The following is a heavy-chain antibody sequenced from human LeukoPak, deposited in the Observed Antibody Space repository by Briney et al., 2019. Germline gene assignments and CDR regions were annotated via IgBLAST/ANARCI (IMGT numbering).Heavy chain of an antibody. Sequence: PSETLSLTCTVSGYSITSDYFWGWIRQPPGKGLEWIGTIYHSGSTYYSPSLKSRVTVSVDTSKNEFSLKLSSVTAADTAVYFCARGIVGSRDFYFRYYFDYWGQGTLVTVSS. D-gene: IGHD3/OR15-3a*01. V-gene: IGHV4-38-2*02. CDR2: IYHSGST. CDR1: GYSITSDYF. CDR3: ARGIVGSRDFYFRYYFDY. J-gene: IGHJ4*02.